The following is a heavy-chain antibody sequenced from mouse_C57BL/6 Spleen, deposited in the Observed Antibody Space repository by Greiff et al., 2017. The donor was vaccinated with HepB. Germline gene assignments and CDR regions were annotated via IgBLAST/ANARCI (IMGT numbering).Heavy chain of an antibody. Sequence: VQLQQSGAELVKPGASVKMSCKASGYTFTSYWITWVKQRPGQGLEWIGDIYPGSGSTNYNEKFKSKATLTVDTSSSTAYMQLSSLTSEDSAVYYCASHYYGSRDYAMDYWGQGTSVTVSS. CDR3: ASHYYGSRDYAMDY. J-gene: IGHJ4*01. CDR1: GYTFTSYW. V-gene: IGHV1-55*01. CDR2: IYPGSGST. D-gene: IGHD1-1*01.